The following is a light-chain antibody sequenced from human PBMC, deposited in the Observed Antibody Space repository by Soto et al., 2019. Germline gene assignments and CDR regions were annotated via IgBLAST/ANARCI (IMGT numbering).Light chain of an antibody. Sequence: DIVMTQSPDSLAVSLGERGTINCKSSQSVLYSSNNKNYLAWYQQRPGQPPKLLIYWASTLESGVPERFSGSGSGTDFTLTITSLQAEDVAVYYCQQYESTPPTFGQGTKLEIK. CDR3: QQYESTPPT. V-gene: IGKV4-1*01. CDR1: QSVLYSSNNKNY. J-gene: IGKJ2*01. CDR2: WAS.